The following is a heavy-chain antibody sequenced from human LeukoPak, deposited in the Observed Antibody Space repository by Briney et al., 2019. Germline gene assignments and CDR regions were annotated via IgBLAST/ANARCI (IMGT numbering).Heavy chain of an antibody. CDR3: ARGPLYYYDSSDYVDY. CDR1: GGSISSSSYY. D-gene: IGHD3-22*01. Sequence: SETLSLTCTVSGGSISSSSYYWGWIRQPPGKGLEWIGSIYYSGSTYYNPSLKSRVTISVDTSKNQFSLKLSSVTAADTAVYYCARGPLYYYDSSDYVDYWGQGTLVTVSS. V-gene: IGHV4-39*01. CDR2: IYYSGST. J-gene: IGHJ4*02.